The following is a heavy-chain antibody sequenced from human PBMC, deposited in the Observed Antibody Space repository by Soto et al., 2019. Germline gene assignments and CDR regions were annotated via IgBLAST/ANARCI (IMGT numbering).Heavy chain of an antibody. D-gene: IGHD6-13*01. J-gene: IGHJ5*02. V-gene: IGHV4-4*02. CDR1: SGSISSSNW. Sequence: QVQLQESGPGLVKPSGTLSLTCAVSSGSISSSNWWSWVRQHPGKGLEWIGEIYHSGSTNYNPSLKRRVTITVDKSKNQFSLKLSSVTAADTAVYYCAYTQQLPETKGFAPSGKGTLVTVSS. CDR3: AYTQQLPETKGFAP. CDR2: IYHSGST.